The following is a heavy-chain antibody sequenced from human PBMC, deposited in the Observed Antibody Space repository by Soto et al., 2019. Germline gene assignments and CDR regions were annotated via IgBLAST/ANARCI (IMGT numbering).Heavy chain of an antibody. CDR3: ARHGIAAAARRNWFDP. J-gene: IGHJ5*02. V-gene: IGHV4-39*01. Sequence: SETLSLTCTVSGGSISSSSYYWGWIRQPPGKGLEWIGSIYYSGSTYYNPSLKSRVTISVDTSKNQFSLKLSSVTAADTAVYYCARHGIAAAARRNWFDPWGQGTLVTVSS. CDR1: GGSISSSSYY. CDR2: IYYSGST. D-gene: IGHD6-13*01.